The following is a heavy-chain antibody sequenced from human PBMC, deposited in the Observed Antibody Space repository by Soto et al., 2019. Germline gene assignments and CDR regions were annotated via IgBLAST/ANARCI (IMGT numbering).Heavy chain of an antibody. CDR2: SRNKANSYTT. D-gene: IGHD3-16*01. Sequence: EVQLVESGGGLVQPGGSLRLSCAASGFTFRDHYMDWVRQAPGKGLEWVGRSRNKANSYTTEYAASVKGRFTISRDESKHSLFLQMNSLKTEDPAVYYCVRTRGGEGDFDYWGQGTLVTVSS. CDR3: VRTRGGEGDFDY. J-gene: IGHJ4*02. V-gene: IGHV3-72*01. CDR1: GFTFRDHY.